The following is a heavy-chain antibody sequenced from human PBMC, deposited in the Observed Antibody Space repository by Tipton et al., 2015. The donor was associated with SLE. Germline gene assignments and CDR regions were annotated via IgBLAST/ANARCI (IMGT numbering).Heavy chain of an antibody. Sequence: SLRLSCAASGFSFNNYGIHWVRQAPGKGLEWVALIRNDGTNKYYGDSVKGRFTISRDKSKNTVYLQMDSLRSDDTAVYYCARETGSPWGQGTLVTVSS. CDR3: ARETGSP. CDR1: GFSFNNYG. V-gene: IGHV3-30*02. J-gene: IGHJ5*02. D-gene: IGHD1-14*01. CDR2: IRNDGTNK.